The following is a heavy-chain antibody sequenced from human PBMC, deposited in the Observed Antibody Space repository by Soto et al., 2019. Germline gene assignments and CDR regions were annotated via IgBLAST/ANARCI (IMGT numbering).Heavy chain of an antibody. CDR2: ISRGSDTI. CDR3: ARVSNNWDYDY. D-gene: IGHD1-1*01. V-gene: IGHV3-48*02. Sequence: EVQLVESGGGLVQPGGSLRLSCVVSGFTFSDYGVTWVRQAPGKGLEWVSYISRGSDTIYYADSVKGQYTISRDNAKNPMYLQMNSLRDGDTPLYHSARVSNNWDYDYWGQGTLVTVS. J-gene: IGHJ4*02. CDR1: GFTFSDYG.